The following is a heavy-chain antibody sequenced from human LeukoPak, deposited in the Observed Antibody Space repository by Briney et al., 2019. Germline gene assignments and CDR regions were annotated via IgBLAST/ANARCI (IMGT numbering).Heavy chain of an antibody. CDR1: GFTFSSYS. Sequence: GGSLRLSCAASGFTFSSYSMNWVRQAPGKGLEWVSSISSSSSYIYYADSVKGRFTISRDNAKNSLYLQMNSLRAEDTAVYYCARDNGDHDYYYYYMDVWGKGTTVTVSS. CDR2: ISSSSSYI. V-gene: IGHV3-21*01. J-gene: IGHJ6*03. CDR3: ARDNGDHDYYYYYMDV. D-gene: IGHD2-8*01.